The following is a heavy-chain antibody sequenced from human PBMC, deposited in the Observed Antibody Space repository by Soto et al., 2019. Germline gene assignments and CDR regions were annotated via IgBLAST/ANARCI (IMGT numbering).Heavy chain of an antibody. CDR1: GGSISSYY. J-gene: IGHJ4*02. V-gene: IGHV4-59*08. CDR3: ARHSGSSWYDGFDY. D-gene: IGHD6-13*01. CDR2: IYYSGST. Sequence: QVPLQESGPGLVKPSETLSLTCTVSGGSISSYYWSWIRQPPGKGLEWIGYIYYSGSTNYNPSLKSPVTISVDTSKNQFSLKLSSVTAADTAVYYCARHSGSSWYDGFDYWGQGTLVTVSS.